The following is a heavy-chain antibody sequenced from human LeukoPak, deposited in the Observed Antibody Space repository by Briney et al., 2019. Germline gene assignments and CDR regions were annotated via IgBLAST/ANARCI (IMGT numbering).Heavy chain of an antibody. V-gene: IGHV1-2*02. J-gene: IGHJ6*02. CDR2: VDPNSVGT. D-gene: IGHD3-3*01. Sequence: ASVKVSCKASGYTFTDCYIHWVRQVPGQGLEWMGWVDPNSVGTNYAQKFQGRVTMTRDTSISTAYMELSRLRSDDTAVYYCARVRFFYYGMDVWGQGTTVTVSS. CDR1: GYTFTDCY. CDR3: ARVRFFYYGMDV.